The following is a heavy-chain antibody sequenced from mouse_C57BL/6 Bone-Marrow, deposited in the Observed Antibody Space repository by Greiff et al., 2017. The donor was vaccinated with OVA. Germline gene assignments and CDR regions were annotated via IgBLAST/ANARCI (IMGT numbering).Heavy chain of an antibody. CDR3: TTSGDAMDY. Sequence: VHVKQSGAELVRPGASVKLSCTASGFNIKDDYMHWVKQRPEQGLEWIGWIDPENGDTEYASKFQGKATITAETSSNTAYLQLSSLTSEDTAVYYCTTSGDAMDYWGQGTSVTVSS. V-gene: IGHV14-4*01. CDR2: IDPENGDT. D-gene: IGHD3-2*02. J-gene: IGHJ4*01. CDR1: GFNIKDDY.